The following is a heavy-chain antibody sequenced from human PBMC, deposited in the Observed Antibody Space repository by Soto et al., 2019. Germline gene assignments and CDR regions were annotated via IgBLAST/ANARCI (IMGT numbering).Heavy chain of an antibody. J-gene: IGHJ5*02. V-gene: IGHV1-18*01. Sequence: ASVKVSCKASGYTFTSYGISWVRQAPGQGLEWMGWISAYNGNTNYAQKLQGRVTMTTDTSTSTAYMELRSLRSDDTAVYYCARDPQVVVDKLPPPGWFDPWGQGTLVTVYS. CDR3: ARDPQVVVDKLPPPGWFDP. D-gene: IGHD2-15*01. CDR1: GYTFTSYG. CDR2: ISAYNGNT.